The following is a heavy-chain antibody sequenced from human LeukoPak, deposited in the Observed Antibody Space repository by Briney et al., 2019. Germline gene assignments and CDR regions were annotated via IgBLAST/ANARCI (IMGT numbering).Heavy chain of an antibody. V-gene: IGHV3-23*01. D-gene: IGHD5-24*01. CDR3: AKGGAGWLQLSLWIFDH. Sequence: GGSLRLSCAASGFTFSNYAMSWVRQAPGKGLEWVSAISGSGTSPYYADSVKGRFTISRDNSKNMLYVQMNSLRAEDTAVYYCAKGGAGWLQLSLWIFDHWGQGTLVTVSS. J-gene: IGHJ4*02. CDR2: ISGSGTSP. CDR1: GFTFSNYA.